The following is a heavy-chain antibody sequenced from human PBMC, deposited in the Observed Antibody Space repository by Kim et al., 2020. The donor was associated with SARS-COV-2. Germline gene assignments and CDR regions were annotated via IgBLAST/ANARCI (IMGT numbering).Heavy chain of an antibody. Sequence: SETLSLTCTVSGGSISSYYWSWIRQPPGKGLEWIGYIYYSGSTNYNPSLKSRVTISVDTSKNQFSLKLSSVTAADTAVYYCATSRGGVHYYYYGMDVWGQGTTVTVSS. D-gene: IGHD6-13*01. CDR2: IYYSGST. CDR1: GGSISSYY. V-gene: IGHV4-59*01. CDR3: ATSRGGVHYYYYGMDV. J-gene: IGHJ6*02.